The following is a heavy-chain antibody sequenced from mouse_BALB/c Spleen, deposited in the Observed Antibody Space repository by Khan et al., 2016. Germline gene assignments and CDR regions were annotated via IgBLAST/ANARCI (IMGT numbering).Heavy chain of an antibody. CDR2: IYYSGTI. D-gene: IGHD6-2*01. CDR3: ARALISDASYYFDY. J-gene: IGHJ2*01. V-gene: IGHV3-5*02. Sequence: VQLKESGPGLVKPSQTVSLTCTVTGISITTGNYRWSWIRQFPGSKLEWIGYIYYSGTITYNPSLTSRATITRDTSKNQFFLEMHSLTAEDTATYSCARALISDASYYFDYWGQGTTLTVSS. CDR1: GISITTGNYR.